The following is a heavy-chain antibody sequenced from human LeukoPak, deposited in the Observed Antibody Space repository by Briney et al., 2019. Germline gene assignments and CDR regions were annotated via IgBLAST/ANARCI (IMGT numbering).Heavy chain of an antibody. J-gene: IGHJ4*02. CDR3: ARVVSGYDFWSGYQGSYFDY. D-gene: IGHD3-3*01. CDR1: GGSISSYY. CDR2: IYYSGST. Sequence: SETLSLTCTGSGGSISSYYWSWIRQPPGKGLEWIGYIYYSGSTNYNPSLKSRVTISVDTSKNQFSLKMSSVTAADTAVYYCARVVSGYDFWSGYQGSYFDYWGQGTLVTVSS. V-gene: IGHV4-59*01.